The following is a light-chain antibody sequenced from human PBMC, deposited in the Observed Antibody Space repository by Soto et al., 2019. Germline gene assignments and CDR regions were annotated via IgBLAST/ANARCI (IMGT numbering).Light chain of an antibody. CDR2: SAS. V-gene: IGKV4-1*01. CDR1: QSVLYGRNNKSY. J-gene: IGKJ2*01. CDR3: QQPYSAPYT. Sequence: DIVMTQSPDSLAVSLGERATINCKSSQSVLYGRNNKSYLVWYQQKPGQPPKLLIYSASTRESGVPDRFSGSGSGTDFTLTISSLQAEDVAVYYCQQPYSAPYTFGQGTKLEIK.